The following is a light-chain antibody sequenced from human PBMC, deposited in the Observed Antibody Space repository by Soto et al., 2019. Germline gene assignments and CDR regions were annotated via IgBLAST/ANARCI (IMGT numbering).Light chain of an antibody. CDR3: SSYTNANSLV. CDR1: SSDVGGYNS. V-gene: IGLV2-14*03. Sequence: QSALTQPASVSGSPGQSITISCTGTSSDVGGYNSVSWYQQHPDKAPQLMIFDVSNRPSGISDRFSGSKSGNTASLTISGLQAEDEADYYCSSYTNANSLVFGGGTKVTVL. J-gene: IGLJ2*01. CDR2: DVS.